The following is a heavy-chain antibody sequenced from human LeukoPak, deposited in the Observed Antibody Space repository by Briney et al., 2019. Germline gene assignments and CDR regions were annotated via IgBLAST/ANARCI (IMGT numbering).Heavy chain of an antibody. Sequence: GGSLRLSCAASGFTFSSYEMNWVRQAPGKGLEWVSYISSSGSTIYYADSVKGRFTISRDNTKNSLYLQMNSLRAEDTAVYYCARDCGGGSCYGPYDAFDIWGQGTMVTVSS. D-gene: IGHD2-15*01. J-gene: IGHJ3*02. CDR3: ARDCGGGSCYGPYDAFDI. V-gene: IGHV3-48*03. CDR2: ISSSGSTI. CDR1: GFTFSSYE.